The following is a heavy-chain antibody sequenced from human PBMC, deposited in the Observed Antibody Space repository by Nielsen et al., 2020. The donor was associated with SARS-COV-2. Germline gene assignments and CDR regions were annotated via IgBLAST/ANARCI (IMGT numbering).Heavy chain of an antibody. CDR2: IKQDGSEK. D-gene: IGHD5-18*01. CDR3: ARDTAMVPGAFDI. J-gene: IGHJ3*02. Sequence: VRQAPGKGLNWVANIKQDGSEKYYVDSVKGRFTISRDNAKSSLYLQMNSLRAEDTAVYYCARDTAMVPGAFDIWGQGTMVTVSS. V-gene: IGHV3-7*05.